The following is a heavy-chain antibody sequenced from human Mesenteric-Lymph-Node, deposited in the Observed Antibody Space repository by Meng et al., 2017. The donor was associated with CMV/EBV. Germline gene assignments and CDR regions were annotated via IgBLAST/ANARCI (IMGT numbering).Heavy chain of an antibody. CDR1: GFTFSSYS. CDR2: ISSSSSYI. CDR3: ARDSPPEEYGMDV. V-gene: IGHV3-21*04. Sequence: GESLKISCAASGFTFSSYSMNWVRQAPGKGLEWVSSISSSSSYIYYADSVKGRFTISRDNAKNSLYLQMNSLRAEDTAVYYCARDSPPEEYGMDVWGQGTTVTVSS. J-gene: IGHJ6*02. D-gene: IGHD6-6*01.